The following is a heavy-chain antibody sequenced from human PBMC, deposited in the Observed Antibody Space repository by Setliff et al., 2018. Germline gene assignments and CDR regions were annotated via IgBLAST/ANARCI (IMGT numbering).Heavy chain of an antibody. D-gene: IGHD2-2*01. CDR1: GYTFTDYY. CDR2: INPNSGGT. V-gene: IGHV1-2*06. CDR3: AKDIVVVPAATFDFWSGSYYMDV. J-gene: IGHJ6*03. Sequence: ASVKVSCKASGYTFTDYYMHWVRQAPGQGLEWMGRINPNSGGTNYAQKFQGRVTMTRDTSISTAYMELSRLRSDDTAVYYCAKDIVVVPAATFDFWSGSYYMDVWGKGTTVTVSS.